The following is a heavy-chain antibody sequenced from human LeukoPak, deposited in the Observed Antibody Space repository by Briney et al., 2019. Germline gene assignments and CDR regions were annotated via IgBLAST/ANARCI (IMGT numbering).Heavy chain of an antibody. V-gene: IGHV3-53*01. J-gene: IGHJ4*02. Sequence: GGSLRFSCAASGFTVSSNYMAWVRQAPGKGLEWVSVIYSSGSTYYADSVKGRFTISRDSSKNTLYLQMNSLRVEDTAVYYCARDTVGTAGVEYWGQGTLVTVSS. CDR2: IYSSGST. CDR1: GFTVSSNY. CDR3: ARDTVGTAGVEY. D-gene: IGHD4-23*01.